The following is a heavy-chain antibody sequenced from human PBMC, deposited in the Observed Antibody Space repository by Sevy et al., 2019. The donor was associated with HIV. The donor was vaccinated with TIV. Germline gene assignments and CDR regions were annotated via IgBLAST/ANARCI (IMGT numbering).Heavy chain of an antibody. D-gene: IGHD3-10*01. J-gene: IGHJ4*02. CDR3: ARDSGIYYFDY. Sequence: GGSLRLSCAASGFTFSSYAMHWVRQAPGKGLEWVAVISYDGSNKYYADSVKGRFTISRDNSKNALYLQMNSLRAEDTAVYYCARDSGIYYFDYWGQGTLVTVSS. CDR2: ISYDGSNK. V-gene: IGHV3-30-3*01. CDR1: GFTFSSYA.